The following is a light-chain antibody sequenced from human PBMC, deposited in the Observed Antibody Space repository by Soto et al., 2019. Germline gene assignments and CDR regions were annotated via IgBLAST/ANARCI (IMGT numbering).Light chain of an antibody. Sequence: DIEMTQSPSSLSASPGERATITCRASQSISSYLNWYQQKPGQAPKPLIYAASSWATGIPSRFSGSGSGTEFTLTISSLQPEDFATYYCQQNYSSRKFGPGTKVDIK. CDR3: QQNYSSRK. CDR2: AAS. J-gene: IGKJ3*01. CDR1: QSISSY. V-gene: IGKV1-39*01.